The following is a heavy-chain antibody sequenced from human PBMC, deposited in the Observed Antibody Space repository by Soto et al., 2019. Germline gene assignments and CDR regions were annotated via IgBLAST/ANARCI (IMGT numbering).Heavy chain of an antibody. V-gene: IGHV1-69*13. CDR2: IIPIFGTA. Sequence: SVKVSCKASGVTFSSYAISWVRQAPGQGLERMGGIIPIFGTANYAQKFQGRVTITADESTSTAYMELSSLRSEDTAVYYCARSLGYCSGGSCYSYYYGMDVWGQGTTVTVSS. D-gene: IGHD2-15*01. CDR3: ARSLGYCSGGSCYSYYYGMDV. CDR1: GVTFSSYA. J-gene: IGHJ6*02.